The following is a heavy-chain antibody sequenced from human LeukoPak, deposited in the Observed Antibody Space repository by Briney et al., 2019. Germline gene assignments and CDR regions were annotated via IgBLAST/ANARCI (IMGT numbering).Heavy chain of an antibody. CDR3: ARDDDYDDHNSFDM. Sequence: GGSLRLSCAASGFTFSSYGMHWVRQAPGKGLEWVAVIWYDGSNKYYADSVTGRFTISRDNSKNTLYLEMNTLRAEDTAMYYCARDDDYDDHNSFDMWGQGTMVTVSS. V-gene: IGHV3-33*08. CDR1: GFTFSSYG. D-gene: IGHD4-17*01. J-gene: IGHJ3*02. CDR2: IWYDGSNK.